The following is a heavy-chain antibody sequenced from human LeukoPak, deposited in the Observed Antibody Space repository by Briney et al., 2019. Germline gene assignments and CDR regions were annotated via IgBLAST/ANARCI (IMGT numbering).Heavy chain of an antibody. Sequence: PSETLSLPCTVSGGSISSSSSYWRWARQPPGRGLGWIGSISYSGSISYNPSLKSRFTISVDTSNNHSSLKLSSVTAADTAVYYCARPAMSFYYYMDVWGKGTTGTVSS. CDR3: ARPAMSFYYYMDV. J-gene: IGHJ6*03. D-gene: IGHD2-2*01. CDR1: GGSISSSSSY. CDR2: ISYSGSI. V-gene: IGHV4-39*01.